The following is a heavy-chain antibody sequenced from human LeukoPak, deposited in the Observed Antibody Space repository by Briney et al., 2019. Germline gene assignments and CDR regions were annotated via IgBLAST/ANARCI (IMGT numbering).Heavy chain of an antibody. CDR1: GGTSSSYT. J-gene: IGHJ6*02. Sequence: SVKVSCKASGGTSSSYTISWVRQAPGQGLEWMGRIIPILGIANYAQKFQGRVTITADKSTSTAYMELSSLRSEDTAVYYCARDPAPGCSSTSCYDYYYYGMDVWGQGTTVTVSS. CDR3: ARDPAPGCSSTSCYDYYYYGMDV. CDR2: IIPILGIA. D-gene: IGHD2-2*01. V-gene: IGHV1-69*04.